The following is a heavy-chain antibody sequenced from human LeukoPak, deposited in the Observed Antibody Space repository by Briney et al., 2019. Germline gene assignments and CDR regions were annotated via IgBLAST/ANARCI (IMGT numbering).Heavy chain of an antibody. CDR1: GGSIIGYH. CDR2: IYYTGTT. Sequence: SETLSLTCTASGGSIIGYHWSWIRQSPRQGLEWIGYIYYTGTTDYNPSLKSRLTMSMDTPKSQFSLELTSVTAADTAVYYCARAQDRVSAFDYWGQGTQVTVSS. V-gene: IGHV4-59*01. CDR3: ARAQDRVSAFDY. J-gene: IGHJ4*02. D-gene: IGHD3-10*01.